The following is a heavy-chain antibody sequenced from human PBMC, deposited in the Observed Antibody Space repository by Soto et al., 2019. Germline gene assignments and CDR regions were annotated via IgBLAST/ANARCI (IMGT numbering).Heavy chain of an antibody. J-gene: IGHJ4*02. Sequence: QVQLQESGPGLVKPSETLSLTCTVSGGSISSSSFYWGWIRQAPGKGLEWIGSIYYSGSTYYNPSLECQVTIAVHTTNSQCALELSSVPAADTAVYYCARVYSSGWYEVGGYWGQGTLVTVSS. V-gene: IGHV4-39*01. CDR3: ARVYSSGWYEVGGY. D-gene: IGHD6-19*01. CDR2: IYYSGST. CDR1: GGSISSSSFY.